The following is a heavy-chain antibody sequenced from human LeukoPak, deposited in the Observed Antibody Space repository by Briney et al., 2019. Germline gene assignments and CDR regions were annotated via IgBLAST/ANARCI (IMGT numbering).Heavy chain of an antibody. J-gene: IGHJ4*02. CDR1: GFTFSSYS. CDR3: ARDGGLPHDY. V-gene: IGHV3-21*01. Sequence: PGGSLRLSCAASGFTFSSYSMNWVRQAPGKGLEWVSSISNSGTYIYYADSVKGRFTISRDNAKNSLYLQMNSLRAEDTAVYYCARDGGLPHDYWGQGTLVTVSS. CDR2: ISNSGTYI. D-gene: IGHD4-23*01.